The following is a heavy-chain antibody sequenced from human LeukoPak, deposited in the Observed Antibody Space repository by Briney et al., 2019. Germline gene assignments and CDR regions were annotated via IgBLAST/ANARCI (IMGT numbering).Heavy chain of an antibody. J-gene: IGHJ4*02. V-gene: IGHV4-39*07. CDR3: LKTGTTGSYYFDY. CDR1: GGSITSSSYF. D-gene: IGHD1-7*01. Sequence: SETLSLTCTVSGGSITSSSYFWGWIRQSPGKGLEWIGYIYFSGSTYYNPSLKSRVTISVDTSKNQFSLRLSSVTAADTAVYYCLKTGTTGSYYFDYWGQGTLVTVSS. CDR2: IYFSGST.